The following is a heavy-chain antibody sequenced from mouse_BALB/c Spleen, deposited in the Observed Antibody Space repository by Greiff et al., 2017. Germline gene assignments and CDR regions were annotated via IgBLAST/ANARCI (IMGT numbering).Heavy chain of an antibody. J-gene: IGHJ3*01. D-gene: IGHD2-3*01. Sequence: VKLVESGPGLVAPSQSLSITCTVSGFSLTSYGVHWVRQPPGKGLEWLGVIWAGGSTNYNSALMSRLSISKDNSKSQVFLKMNSLQTDDTAMYYCAGGYYEAYWGQGTLVTVSA. CDR1: GFSLTSYG. CDR2: IWAGGST. V-gene: IGHV2-9*02. CDR3: AGGYYEAY.